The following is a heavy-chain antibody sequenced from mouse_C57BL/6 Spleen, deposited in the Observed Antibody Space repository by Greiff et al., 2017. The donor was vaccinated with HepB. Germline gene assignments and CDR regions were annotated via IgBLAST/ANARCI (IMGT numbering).Heavy chain of an antibody. V-gene: IGHV1-39*01. CDR1: GYSFTDYN. J-gene: IGHJ1*03. Sequence: VQLQQSGPELVKPGASVKISCKASGYSFTDYNMNWVKQSNGKSLEWIGVINPNYGTTSYNQKFKGKATLTVDQSSSTANMQLNSLTSEDSAVYYCASSFITASGWYFDVWGKGTTVTVSS. CDR3: ASSFITASGWYFDV. D-gene: IGHD1-1*01. CDR2: INPNYGTT.